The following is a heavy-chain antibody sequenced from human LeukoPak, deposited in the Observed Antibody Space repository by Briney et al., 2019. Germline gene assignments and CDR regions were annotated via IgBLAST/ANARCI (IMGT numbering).Heavy chain of an antibody. CDR1: GYTFTSYG. D-gene: IGHD6-13*01. CDR3: ARDGVGAAAGTPFDY. V-gene: IGHV1-18*01. Sequence: ASVKVSCKASGYTFTSYGISWVRQAPGQGLEWMGWISAYNGNTNYAQKPQGRVTMTTDTSTSTAYMELRSLRSDDTAVYYCARDGVGAAAGTPFDYWGQGTLVTVSS. J-gene: IGHJ4*02. CDR2: ISAYNGNT.